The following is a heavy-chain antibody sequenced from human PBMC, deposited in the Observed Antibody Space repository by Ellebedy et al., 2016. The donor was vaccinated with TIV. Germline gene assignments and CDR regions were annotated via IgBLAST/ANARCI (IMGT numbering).Heavy chain of an antibody. Sequence: GESLKISCAASGFTFSSYSMNWVRQAPGKGLEWVSSISSSSSYIYYADSVKGRFTISRDNAKNSLYLQMNSLRAEDTAVYYCARGAGWAGNDAFDIWGQGTMVTVSS. J-gene: IGHJ3*02. CDR2: ISSSSSYI. V-gene: IGHV3-21*01. CDR1: GFTFSSYS. CDR3: ARGAGWAGNDAFDI. D-gene: IGHD6-19*01.